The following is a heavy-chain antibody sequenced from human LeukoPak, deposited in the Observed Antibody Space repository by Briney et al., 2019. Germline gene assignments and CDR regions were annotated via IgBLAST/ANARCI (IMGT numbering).Heavy chain of an antibody. CDR1: GGTFSSYA. Sequence: GASVTVSCTASGGTFSSYAISWVRQAPGQGLEWMGGIIPIFGTANYAQKFQGRVTITADESTSTAYMELSSLRSEDTAVYYCASSVTDGGFFDYWGQGTLVTVSS. CDR2: IIPIFGTA. J-gene: IGHJ4*02. V-gene: IGHV1-69*13. CDR3: ASSVTDGGFFDY. D-gene: IGHD4-17*01.